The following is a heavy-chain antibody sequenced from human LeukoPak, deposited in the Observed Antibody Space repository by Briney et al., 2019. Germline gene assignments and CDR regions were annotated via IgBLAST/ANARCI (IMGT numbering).Heavy chain of an antibody. Sequence: PSETLSLTCTVSGGSISSSDYYWAWIRQPQGRSLEWIGSIYYSGNTHYNPSLKSRVTISVDTSKNQFSLKLSSVTAADTAVYYCARQGLIVMAGEGDFDYWGQGTLVTVSS. CDR1: GGSISSSDYY. V-gene: IGHV4-39*01. J-gene: IGHJ4*01. CDR2: IYYSGNT. D-gene: IGHD5-24*01. CDR3: ARQGLIVMAGEGDFDY.